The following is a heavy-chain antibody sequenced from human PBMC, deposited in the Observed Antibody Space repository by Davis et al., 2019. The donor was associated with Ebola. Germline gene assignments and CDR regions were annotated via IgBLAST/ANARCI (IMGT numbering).Heavy chain of an antibody. Sequence: GESPKTPCRAPGFTLRCYWMTWVPQAPGKGPQWVANMNQYGGEKLFADSVKGRFTISRDHAENSLYLQINSLRVEDTAVYYCARQGDGGDYSEADYWGQGTLVTVSS. CDR3: ARQGDGGDYSEADY. J-gene: IGHJ4*02. V-gene: IGHV3-7*02. CDR1: GFTLRCYW. CDR2: MNQYGGEK. D-gene: IGHD2-21*02.